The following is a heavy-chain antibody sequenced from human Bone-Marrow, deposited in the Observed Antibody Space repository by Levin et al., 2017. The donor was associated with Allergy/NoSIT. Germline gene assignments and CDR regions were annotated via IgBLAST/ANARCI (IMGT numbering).Heavy chain of an antibody. CDR2: IKSKTGGGTT. CDR3: TWSTRCPGWAFDY. V-gene: IGHV3-15*01. J-gene: IGHJ4*02. D-gene: IGHD3-10*02. Sequence: GGSLRLSCAASGFTFNNAWMSWVRQAPGKGLEWVGRIKSKTGGGTTDYAAPVKGRFTISRDDSKNTLSLQMNSLTTEDTAVYFCTWSTRCPGWAFDYWGQGTLVTVSS. CDR1: GFTFNNAW.